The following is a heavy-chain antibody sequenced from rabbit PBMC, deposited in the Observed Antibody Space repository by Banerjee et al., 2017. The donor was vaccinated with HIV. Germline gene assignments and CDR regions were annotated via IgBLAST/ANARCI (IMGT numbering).Heavy chain of an antibody. Sequence: QSLEESGGDLVKPGASLTLTCTASGFSFSSSYCMCWVRQAPGKGLEWTACIYAGSSGSTCFANWAKGRFAFPKASSTAVALQMPSLTAAGTASYFCARNKATGIGYVLWGQG. D-gene: IGHD7-1*01. J-gene: IGHJ3*01. CDR3: ARNKATGIGYVL. V-gene: IGHV1S40*01. CDR2: IYAGSSGST. CDR1: GFSFSSSYC.